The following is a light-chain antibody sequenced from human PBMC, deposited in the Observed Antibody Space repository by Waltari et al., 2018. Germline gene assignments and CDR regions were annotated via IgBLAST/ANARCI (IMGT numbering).Light chain of an antibody. Sequence: DIQMTQSPSTLSASIGGRVTINCRARESLGSELAWYQQRPGKAPNILIYDASSLQPGVPSRFSGSGSGTEFTLTINNLQPDDFVTYFCQQYRTYPWTFGQETKVEIE. CDR3: QQYRTYPWT. J-gene: IGKJ1*01. CDR1: ESLGSE. V-gene: IGKV1-5*01. CDR2: DAS.